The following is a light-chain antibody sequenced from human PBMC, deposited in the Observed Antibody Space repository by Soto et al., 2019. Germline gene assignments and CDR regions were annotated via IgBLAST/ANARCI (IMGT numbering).Light chain of an antibody. Sequence: QSVLTQPASVSGSPGQSITISCTGTSSDVGGYNYVSWYRQHPGKAPKLMIYGVTNRPSGVSNRFSGSKSGNTASLTISGLQAEDEADYYCSSYTSSTTLSVVFGGGTKVTVL. J-gene: IGLJ2*01. CDR1: SSDVGGYNY. V-gene: IGLV2-14*01. CDR2: GVT. CDR3: SSYTSSTTLSVV.